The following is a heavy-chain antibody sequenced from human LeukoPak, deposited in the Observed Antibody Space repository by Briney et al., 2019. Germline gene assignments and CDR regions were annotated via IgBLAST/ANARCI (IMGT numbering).Heavy chain of an antibody. J-gene: IGHJ4*02. V-gene: IGHV3-21*01. D-gene: IGHD2-15*01. Sequence: KSGGSLRLSCAASGFTISSYSMNWVRQAPGKGLEWVSSISSSSSYIYYADPVKGRFTISRDNAKNSLYLQMNSLRAEDTAVYYCARRGGYCSGGSCYPAYYFDYWGQGTLVTVSS. CDR1: GFTISSYS. CDR3: ARRGGYCSGGSCYPAYYFDY. CDR2: ISSSSSYI.